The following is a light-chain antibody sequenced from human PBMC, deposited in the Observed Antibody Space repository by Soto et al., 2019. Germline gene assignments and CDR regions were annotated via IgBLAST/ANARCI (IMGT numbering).Light chain of an antibody. CDR3: QKFNSYPIN. Sequence: DIQRTPSPSTLSASVVYIFTITCLASQSISRWLTWYQQKPGKAPKLLIYEASNLESGVPSRFSGSGSGTEFTLTIGGLQPDDFATYYCQKFNSYPINCGQGKRREIK. CDR1: QSISRW. V-gene: IGKV1-5*01. J-gene: IGKJ5*01. CDR2: EAS.